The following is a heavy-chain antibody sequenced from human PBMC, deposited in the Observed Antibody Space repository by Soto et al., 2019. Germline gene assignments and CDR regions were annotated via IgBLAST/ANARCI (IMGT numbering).Heavy chain of an antibody. J-gene: IGHJ4*02. CDR1: GFPFSSYG. V-gene: IGHV3-23*01. CDR3: AKRPEYSSTWQYFEY. CDR2: ITANGGGT. D-gene: IGHD6-13*01. Sequence: GGCMRLSCAASGFPFSSYGMSWVRHTTGKGLEWVSTITANGGGTSYADSVKGRFTTSRDNSKNTLYLQMNSLRVEDTAVYYCAKRPEYSSTWQYFEYWGQGTLVTVSS.